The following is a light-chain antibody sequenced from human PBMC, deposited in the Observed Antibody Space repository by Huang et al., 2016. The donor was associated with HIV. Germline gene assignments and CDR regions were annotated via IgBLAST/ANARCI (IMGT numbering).Light chain of an antibody. V-gene: IGKV3D-20*01. Sequence: EIVLTQSPATLSLSPGERATLSCGASQCVSSYLAWYQQKPGLAPRLLIYDASNRATGIPDRCSGRGSGTDFTLTISRLEPEDFAVYYCQQYGTLPRTFGQGTRLEIK. CDR2: DAS. CDR3: QQYGTLPRT. J-gene: IGKJ5*01. CDR1: QCVSSY.